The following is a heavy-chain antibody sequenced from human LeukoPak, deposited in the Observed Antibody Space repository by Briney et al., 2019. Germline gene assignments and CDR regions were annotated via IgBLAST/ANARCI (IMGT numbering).Heavy chain of an antibody. V-gene: IGHV5-51*01. CDR1: GYTFTSYW. CDR2: IYPGDSAT. J-gene: IGHJ5*02. Sequence: GESLKISCKGSGYTFTSYWVGWVRQMPGKGLEWMGIIYPGDSATRYSPSFQGQVTISADKSIGTAYLQWNSLKASDTAMYYCAKAADYSLSWFDPWGQGTLVTISS. CDR3: AKAADYSLSWFDP. D-gene: IGHD4/OR15-4a*01.